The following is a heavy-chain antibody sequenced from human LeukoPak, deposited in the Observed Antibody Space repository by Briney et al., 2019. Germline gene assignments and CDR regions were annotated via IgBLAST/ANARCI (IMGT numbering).Heavy chain of an antibody. CDR1: GFTFDDYA. Sequence: PGRSLRLSCAASGFTFDDYAMHWVRQAPGKGLEWVSGISWNSGSIGYADSVKGRFTISRDNAKNSLYLQMNSLRAEDTALYYCAKDLASEFGELMVAFDIWGQGTMVTVSS. V-gene: IGHV3-9*01. D-gene: IGHD3-10*01. CDR3: AKDLASEFGELMVAFDI. CDR2: ISWNSGSI. J-gene: IGHJ3*02.